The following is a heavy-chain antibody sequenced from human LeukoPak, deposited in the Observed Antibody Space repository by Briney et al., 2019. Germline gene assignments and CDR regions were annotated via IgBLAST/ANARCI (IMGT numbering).Heavy chain of an antibody. D-gene: IGHD3-22*01. CDR3: ARRKRNYYDSMDYYYYGMDV. J-gene: IGHJ6*02. CDR1: GGSISSYY. CDR2: IYYSGST. V-gene: IGHV4-59*08. Sequence: SETLSLTCTVSGGSISSYYWSWIRQPPGKGLEWIGYIYYSGSTNYNPSLKSRVTISVDTSKNQFSLKLSSVTAADTAVYYCARRKRNYYDSMDYYYYGMDVWGQGTTVTVSS.